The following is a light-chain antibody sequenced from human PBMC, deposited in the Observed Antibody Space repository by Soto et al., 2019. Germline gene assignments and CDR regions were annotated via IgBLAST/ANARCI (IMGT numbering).Light chain of an antibody. CDR3: SSYTSGSTFYV. CDR1: SSDIGGYNY. J-gene: IGLJ1*01. Sequence: QSALTQPASVSGSPGQSITISCTGTSSDIGGYNYVSWFQQHPGKAPKLMISDVSNRPSGVSNRFSGSKSGNTASLTISGLQAEDEADYYCSSYTSGSTFYVFGNGTKVTV. CDR2: DVS. V-gene: IGLV2-14*01.